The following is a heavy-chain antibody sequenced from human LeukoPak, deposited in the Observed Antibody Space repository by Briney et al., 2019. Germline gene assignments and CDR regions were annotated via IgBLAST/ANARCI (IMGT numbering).Heavy chain of an antibody. CDR3: ARDHQGFILTGYYPLDY. CDR1: GYTFTSYG. D-gene: IGHD3-9*01. J-gene: IGHJ4*02. Sequence: ASVKVSCKASGYTFTSYGISWVRQAPGQGLEWMGWISAYNGNTNYAQKLQGRVTMTTDTSTSTAYMELRSLRSDDTAVYYCARDHQGFILTGYYPLDYWGQGTLVTVSS. CDR2: ISAYNGNT. V-gene: IGHV1-18*01.